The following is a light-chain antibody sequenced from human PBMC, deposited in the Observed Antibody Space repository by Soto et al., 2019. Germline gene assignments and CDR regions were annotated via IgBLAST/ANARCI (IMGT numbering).Light chain of an antibody. V-gene: IGKV1-9*01. CDR1: QGISTY. J-gene: IGKJ1*01. Sequence: IQLTQSPSFLSASIGDRVTITCRASQGISTYLAWYQQKPGKAPKNLIYGASTLQSGVPSRFSGGGSGTKFTLTISSLQPEDFATYYCQELNSYPRTFGQGTKVDIK. CDR3: QELNSYPRT. CDR2: GAS.